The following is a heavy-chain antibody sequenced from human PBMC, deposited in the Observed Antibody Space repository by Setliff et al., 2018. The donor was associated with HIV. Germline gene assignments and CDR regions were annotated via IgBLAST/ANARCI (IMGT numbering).Heavy chain of an antibody. V-gene: IGHV1-18*01. CDR1: GYIFTSYG. CDR2: ISAYNGNT. CDR3: ARDPSSGIYYDSSGQYFQN. D-gene: IGHD3-22*01. J-gene: IGHJ1*01. Sequence: ASVKVSCKASGYIFTSYGISWVRQAPGQGLEWMGWISAYNGNTNYAQKFQGRVSRTIDTSTSTAYMGLRSLRPDDTAVYFCARDPSSGIYYDSSGQYFQNWGQGTLVTVSS.